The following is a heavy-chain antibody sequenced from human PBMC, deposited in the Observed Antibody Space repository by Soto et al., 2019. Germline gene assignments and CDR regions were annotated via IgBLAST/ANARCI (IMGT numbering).Heavy chain of an antibody. CDR2: ISGSGGST. Sequence: PGGSLRLSCAASGFTFSSYAMSWVRQAPGKGLEWVSAISGSGGSTYYADSVKGRFTISRDNSKNTLYLQMNSLRAEDTAVYYCAAGSEGYYYYGMDVWGQGTTVTVSS. CDR3: AAGSEGYYYYGMDV. V-gene: IGHV3-23*01. CDR1: GFTFSSYA. J-gene: IGHJ6*02.